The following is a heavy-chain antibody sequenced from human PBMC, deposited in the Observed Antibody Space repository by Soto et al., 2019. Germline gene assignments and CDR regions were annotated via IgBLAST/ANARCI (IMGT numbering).Heavy chain of an antibody. J-gene: IGHJ5*02. D-gene: IGHD5-12*01. CDR2: ISGSGGST. V-gene: IGHV3-23*01. CDR1: GFTFSSYA. CDR3: ARSRDGYNSWNWFDP. Sequence: EVQLLESGGGLVQPGGSLRLSCAASGFTFSSYAMSWVRQAPGKGLEWVSAISGSGGSTYYADSVKGRFTISRDNSKNTLYLQMKRLRAVDTAVYYCARSRDGYNSWNWFDPWGQGTLVTVSS.